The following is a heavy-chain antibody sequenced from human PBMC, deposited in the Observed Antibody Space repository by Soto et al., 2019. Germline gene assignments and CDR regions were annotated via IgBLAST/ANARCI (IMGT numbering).Heavy chain of an antibody. D-gene: IGHD1-1*01. J-gene: IGHJ4*02. CDR3: ARAREMSTIFDY. V-gene: IGHV3-7*03. CDR2: IKQDGSEK. Sequence: GGFLRLSSAASGFTFSSYLLSWGRQAPGKGLGWVANIKQDGSEKYYVDSVKGRFTICRDNDKKSLYLLMNSLRAEDTAEYYLARAREMSTIFDYWGQGTLVTVSS. CDR1: GFTFSSYL.